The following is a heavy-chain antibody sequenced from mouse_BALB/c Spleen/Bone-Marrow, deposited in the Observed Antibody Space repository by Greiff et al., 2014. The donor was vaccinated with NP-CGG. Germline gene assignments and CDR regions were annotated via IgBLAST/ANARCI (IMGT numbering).Heavy chain of an antibody. Sequence: VKLMESGAELVRPGSSVKISCKASGYAFSSYWMNWVKQRPGQGLEWIGQIYPGDGDTNYSGKFKGKATLTADESSSTAYMQLSSLTSEDSAVYSCAFGNYDFDYWGQGTTLTVSS. D-gene: IGHD2-1*01. CDR3: AFGNYDFDY. J-gene: IGHJ2*01. CDR2: IYPGDGDT. V-gene: IGHV1-80*01. CDR1: GYAFSSYW.